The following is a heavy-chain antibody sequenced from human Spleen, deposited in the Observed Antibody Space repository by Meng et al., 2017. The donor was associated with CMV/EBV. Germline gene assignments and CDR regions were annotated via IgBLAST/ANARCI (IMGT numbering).Heavy chain of an antibody. CDR2: INHSGST. Sequence: QVALQQWGAVLLKPSETLSLTCAVDGGSFSGYYWSWIRQPPGKGLEWIGEINHSGSTNYNPSLKSRVTISVDTSKNQFSLKLSSVTAADTAVYYCATSTGDGGTMGYWGQGTLVTVSS. CDR3: ATSTGDGGTMGY. D-gene: IGHD7-27*01. J-gene: IGHJ4*02. V-gene: IGHV4-34*01. CDR1: GGSFSGYY.